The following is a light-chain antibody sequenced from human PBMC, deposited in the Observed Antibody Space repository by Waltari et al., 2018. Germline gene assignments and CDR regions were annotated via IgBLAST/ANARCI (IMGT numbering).Light chain of an antibody. CDR1: QSINRA. J-gene: IGKJ1*01. CDR3: QHYVRLPAT. CDR2: GAS. Sequence: IVLTQSPATLSLSPGERVTLSCRASQSINRALAWYQQKPGQAPRLLIYGASIRATGIPDRVSGSGSGTDFTLTISSLEPEDFAVYFCQHYVRLPATFGQGTKVEIK. V-gene: IGKV3-20*01.